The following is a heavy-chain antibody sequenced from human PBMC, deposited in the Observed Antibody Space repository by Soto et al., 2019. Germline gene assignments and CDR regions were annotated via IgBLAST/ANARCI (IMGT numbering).Heavy chain of an antibody. CDR1: GGSISIYY. D-gene: IGHD2-15*01. CDR2: IYYSGST. J-gene: IGHJ4*02. V-gene: IGHV4-59*01. CDR3: ARGDLSSAYCSGGSCYSYFDY. Sequence: LSLTCTVSGGSISIYYWSWIRQPPGKGLEWIGYIYYSGSTNYNPSLKSRVTISVDTSKNQFSLKLSSVTAADTAVYYCARGDLSSAYCSGGSCYSYFDYWGQGTRVTVSS.